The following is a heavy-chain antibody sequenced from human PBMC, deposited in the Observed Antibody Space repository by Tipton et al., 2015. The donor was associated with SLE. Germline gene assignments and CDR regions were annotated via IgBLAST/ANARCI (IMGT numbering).Heavy chain of an antibody. Sequence: TLSLTCTVSGGSISSHYWSWIRRPPGKGLEWIGYIYYSGGISYNPSLKSRVTISVDTSKNQFSLKLSSVTAADTAVYYCARDEPGWIQLWPSWGQGTLVTVSS. D-gene: IGHD5-18*01. CDR3: ARDEPGWIQLWPS. V-gene: IGHV4-59*11. CDR1: GGSISSHY. CDR2: IYYSGGI. J-gene: IGHJ4*02.